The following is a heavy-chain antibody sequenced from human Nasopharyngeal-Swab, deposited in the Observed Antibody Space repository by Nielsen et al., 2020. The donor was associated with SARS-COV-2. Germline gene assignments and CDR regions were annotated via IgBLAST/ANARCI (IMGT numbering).Heavy chain of an antibody. CDR2: INHSGNT. CDR3: ARGLSGVVPAPILGLGPFYSYYYMDV. D-gene: IGHD2-2*01. J-gene: IGHJ6*03. CDR1: GGSFSGYY. V-gene: IGHV4-34*01. Sequence: SETLPLTCAVSGGSFSGYYWGWIRRPPGKGLEWIGEINHSGNTNYNPSLKSRVTISLDTSKNQFSLNLRSVTAADTAVYYCARGLSGVVPAPILGLGPFYSYYYMDVWDKGTTVTVSS.